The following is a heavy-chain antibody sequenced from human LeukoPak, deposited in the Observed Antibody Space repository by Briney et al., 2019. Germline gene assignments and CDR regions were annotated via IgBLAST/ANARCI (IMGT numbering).Heavy chain of an antibody. D-gene: IGHD1-1*01. J-gene: IGHJ4*02. CDR1: GFTVSNNY. CDR2: IYIGGST. CDR3: ARDTKN. Sequence: GGSLRLSCAASGFTVSNNYMSWVRQTPGKGLECVSIIYIGGSTYYVDSVKGRFTISRDNSKNTLYLQLNSLRVEDTAVYYCARDTKNWGQGTLVTVSS. V-gene: IGHV3-53*01.